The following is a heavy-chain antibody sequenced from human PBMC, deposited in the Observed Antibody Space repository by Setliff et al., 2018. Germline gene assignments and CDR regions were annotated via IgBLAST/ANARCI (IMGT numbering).Heavy chain of an antibody. J-gene: IGHJ4*02. CDR1: GGSISSGSYY. CDR2: IYIGGSA. CDR3: ARSFSRREKFLLDY. Sequence: PSETLSLTCTVSGGSISSGSYYWSWIRQPAGKGLEWIGHIYIGGSANYNPSLKSRVTMSIDTSKNQFSLKLNSVTAADMAVYYCARSFSRREKFLLDYWGQGALVTVSS. V-gene: IGHV4-61*09.